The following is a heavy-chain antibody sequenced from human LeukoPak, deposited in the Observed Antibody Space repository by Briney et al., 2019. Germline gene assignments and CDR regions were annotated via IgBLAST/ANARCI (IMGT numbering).Heavy chain of an antibody. CDR3: ARDPTNGYCSGGTCSDY. D-gene: IGHD2-15*01. J-gene: IGHJ4*02. CDR1: GFTFRNYW. CDR2: IKEDGSEK. V-gene: IGHV3-7*03. Sequence: PGGSLRLSCAASGFTFRNYWMTWVRQAPGKGLEWVGNIKEDGSEKYYVGSVKGRFTISRDNAENSLSLQMNSLRAEDTAVYYCARDPTNGYCSGGTCSDYWGQGTLVTVSS.